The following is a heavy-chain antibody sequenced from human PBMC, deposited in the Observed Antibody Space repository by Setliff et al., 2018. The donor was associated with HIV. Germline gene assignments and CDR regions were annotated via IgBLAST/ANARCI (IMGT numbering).Heavy chain of an antibody. Sequence: ASVKVSCKASGYTFTSYGISWVRQAPGQGLEWMGWISAYNGNTNYAQKLQGRVTMTTDTSTSTAYMELSSLRSEDTAVYYCARDLPPGRYGSGSYYNEGVLDYWGQGTLVTVSS. CDR3: ARDLPPGRYGSGSYYNEGVLDY. D-gene: IGHD3-10*01. J-gene: IGHJ4*02. CDR1: GYTFTSYG. V-gene: IGHV1-18*01. CDR2: ISAYNGNT.